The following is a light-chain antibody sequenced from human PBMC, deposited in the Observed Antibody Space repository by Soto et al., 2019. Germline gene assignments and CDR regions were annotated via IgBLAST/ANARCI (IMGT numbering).Light chain of an antibody. CDR3: NSFAGSAHVV. V-gene: IGLV2-8*01. CDR2: DVS. Sequence: QSPLAQPPSASGSPGQSVTISCTGTTSDVGAYNYVSWYQQHPGKAPKLIIYDVSQRPSGVPDRFSGSKSGNTASLTVSGLQAEDQAVYYCNSFAGSAHVVFGGGTKVTVL. J-gene: IGLJ2*01. CDR1: TSDVGAYNY.